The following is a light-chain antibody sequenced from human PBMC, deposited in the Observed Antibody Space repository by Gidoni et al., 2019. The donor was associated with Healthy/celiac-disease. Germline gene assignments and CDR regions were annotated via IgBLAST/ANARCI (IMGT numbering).Light chain of an antibody. CDR2: GAS. V-gene: IGKV3-20*01. Sequence: DIVLTHSPGTLSLSPVERATLSCRASQSVSSSYLAWYQQKPGQAPRLLIYGASSRATGIPDKFSGSGSGTDFTLTISRLEPEDWAVYYCQQYGSSPITFRPXTRLEIK. CDR1: QSVSSSY. J-gene: IGKJ5*01. CDR3: QQYGSSPIT.